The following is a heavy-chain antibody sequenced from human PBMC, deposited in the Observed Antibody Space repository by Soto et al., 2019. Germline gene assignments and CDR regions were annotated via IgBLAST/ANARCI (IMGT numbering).Heavy chain of an antibody. CDR2: IYYSGST. J-gene: IGHJ5*02. V-gene: IGHV4-59*01. CDR3: ARGLQYCSGGSCYNWFDP. D-gene: IGHD2-15*01. CDR1: GGSISSYY. Sequence: QVQLQESGPGLVKPSETLSLTCTVSGGSISSYYWSWIRQPPGKGLEWIGYIYYSGSTNYNPSLKSRVTISVDTSKNQFSLKLSSVTAADTAVYYCARGLQYCSGGSCYNWFDPWGQGTLVTVSS.